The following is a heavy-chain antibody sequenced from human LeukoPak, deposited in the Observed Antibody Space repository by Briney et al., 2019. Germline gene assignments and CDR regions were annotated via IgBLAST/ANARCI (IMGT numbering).Heavy chain of an antibody. CDR2: IIPILGIA. D-gene: IGHD5-12*01. V-gene: IGHV1-69*04. CDR3: ARDVGEMATPVFDY. CDR1: GGTFSSYA. J-gene: IGHJ4*02. Sequence: GASVKVSCKASGGTFSSYAISWVRQAPGQGLEWMGRIIPILGIANYAQKFQGRVTITADKSTSTAYMELSSLRSEVTAVYYCARDVGEMATPVFDYWGQGTLVTVSS.